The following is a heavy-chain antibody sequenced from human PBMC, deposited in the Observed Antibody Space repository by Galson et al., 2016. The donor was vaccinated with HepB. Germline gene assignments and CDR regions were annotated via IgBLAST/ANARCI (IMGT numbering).Heavy chain of an antibody. Sequence: TLSLTCAVAGGSISSSGYYWNWIRQHPGKGLEWIGSIYYRGSTHYNPYLKSRVTTSVDTSKNQFSLTLSSVTAADTDVYYCAREHSSYDTSGFDRYFYYWGQGTLVTLSS. J-gene: IGHJ4*02. D-gene: IGHD3-22*01. V-gene: IGHV4-31*11. CDR2: IYYRGST. CDR1: GGSISSSGYY. CDR3: AREHSSYDTSGFDRYFYY.